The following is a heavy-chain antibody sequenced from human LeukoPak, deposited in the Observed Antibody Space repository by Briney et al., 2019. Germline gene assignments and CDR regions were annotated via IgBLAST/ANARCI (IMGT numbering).Heavy chain of an antibody. J-gene: IGHJ5*02. CDR2: IYPGDSDT. V-gene: IGHV5-51*01. D-gene: IGHD1-1*01. Sequence: GESLKISCKGSGYSFTSYWIGWVRQMPGKGLEWMGIIYPGDSDTRYSPSFQGQVTISADKSISTAYLQWSSLKASDTAMYYCARQEFHGTTGTTGKHRWFDPWGQGTLVTVSS. CDR3: ARQEFHGTTGTTGKHRWFDP. CDR1: GYSFTSYW.